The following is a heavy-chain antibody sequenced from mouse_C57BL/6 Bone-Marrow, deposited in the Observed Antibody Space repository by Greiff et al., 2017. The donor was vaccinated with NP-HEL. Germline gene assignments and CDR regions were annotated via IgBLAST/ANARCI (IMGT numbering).Heavy chain of an antibody. D-gene: IGHD2-5*01. J-gene: IGHJ4*01. CDR3: TRERAYYSKGYAMDD. CDR2: ISSGGDYI. Sequence: EVMLVESGEGLVKPGGSLKLSCAASGFTFSSYAMSWVRQTPEKRLEWVAYISSGGDYIYYADTVKGRFTISRDNARNTLYLQMSSLKSEDTAMYYCTRERAYYSKGYAMDDWGKGTSVTVSS. CDR1: GFTFSSYA. V-gene: IGHV5-9-1*02.